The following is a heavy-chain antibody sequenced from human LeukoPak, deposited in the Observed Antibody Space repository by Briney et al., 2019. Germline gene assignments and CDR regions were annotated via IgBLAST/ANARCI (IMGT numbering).Heavy chain of an antibody. Sequence: SETLSLTCTVSGRSISSYYWSWIRQPPGKGLEWIGEIYHSGSSNYNPSLKSRVTISVDKSKNQFSLILNSVTAADTAVYYCAKVGSGSWYDYWGQGTLVTVSS. D-gene: IGHD6-13*01. CDR2: IYHSGSS. CDR3: AKVGSGSWYDY. V-gene: IGHV4-59*12. J-gene: IGHJ4*02. CDR1: GRSISSYY.